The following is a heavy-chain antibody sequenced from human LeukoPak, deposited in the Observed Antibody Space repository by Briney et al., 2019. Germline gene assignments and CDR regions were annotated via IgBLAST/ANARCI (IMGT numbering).Heavy chain of an antibody. CDR3: ARGSSSSWYKYFFDY. V-gene: IGHV1-2*02. J-gene: IGHJ4*02. CDR2: IKPDSGGT. Sequence: ASVKVSCKASGYTLTGYYMHWVRQAPGQGREWMGWIKPDSGGTKYAQKFQGRVTMTRDTSISTAYMELSRLRSDDTAVYYCARGSSSSWYKYFFDYWGQGTPVTVSS. D-gene: IGHD6-13*01. CDR1: GYTLTGYY.